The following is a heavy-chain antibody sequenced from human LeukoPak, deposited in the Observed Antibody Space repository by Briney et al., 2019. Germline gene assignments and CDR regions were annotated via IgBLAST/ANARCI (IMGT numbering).Heavy chain of an antibody. CDR2: ISGSGGST. CDR3: AKDTANGSYYDY. Sequence: GGSLRLSCAASGFTFSSYAMSWVRQAPGKGLEWVSAISGSGGSTYYADSVKGRFTISRDNSKNTLYLQMNSLRAEDTAAYYCAKDTANGSYYDYWGQGTLVTVSS. D-gene: IGHD1-26*01. V-gene: IGHV3-23*01. CDR1: GFTFSSYA. J-gene: IGHJ4*02.